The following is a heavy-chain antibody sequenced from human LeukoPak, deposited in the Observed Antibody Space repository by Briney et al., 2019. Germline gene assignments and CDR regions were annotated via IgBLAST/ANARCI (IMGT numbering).Heavy chain of an antibody. Sequence: GGSLRLSCETAGFTFSSYVMHWVRRTPGRGLVWVSRISHDGFVSYADSVKGRFTISRDNAKNTLILQMNSLRAEDTAVYYCARDWVYKIDYWGRGTLVTVSS. CDR1: GFTFSSYV. J-gene: IGHJ4*02. CDR3: ARDWVYKIDY. CDR2: ISHDGFV. D-gene: IGHD5-24*01. V-gene: IGHV3-74*01.